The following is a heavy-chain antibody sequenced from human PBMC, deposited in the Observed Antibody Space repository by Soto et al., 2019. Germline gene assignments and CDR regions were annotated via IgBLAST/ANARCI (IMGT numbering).Heavy chain of an antibody. J-gene: IGHJ6*02. Sequence: QVRLVQSGTEVKKPGASVMVSCKATGYTFANYAIHSVRQAPGQDLEWMGWINAGSCNTRTSQKLQGRVTFTRETSATTAHMEGVSLRFDGTAVYYGPRVLSSWGLPNGHFGLDVWCQATTVIVSS. CDR1: GYTFANYA. D-gene: IGHD3-16*01. CDR3: PRVLSSWGLPNGHFGLDV. V-gene: IGHV1-3*01. CDR2: INAGSCNT.